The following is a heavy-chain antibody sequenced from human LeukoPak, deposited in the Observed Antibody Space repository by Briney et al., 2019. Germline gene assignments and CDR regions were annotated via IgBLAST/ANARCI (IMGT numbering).Heavy chain of an antibody. J-gene: IGHJ3*01. Sequence: SETLSLTCTVSGGSIRNYYWSWIRQPPGKGLEWIGNIYYSGSTHHNPSLKSRVTISVDTSKNQFSLKLSSVTAADTAVYYCARISSSNWYNERGAFDVWGQGTMVTVSS. V-gene: IGHV4-59*01. D-gene: IGHD6-13*01. CDR2: IYYSGST. CDR1: GGSIRNYY. CDR3: ARISSSNWYNERGAFDV.